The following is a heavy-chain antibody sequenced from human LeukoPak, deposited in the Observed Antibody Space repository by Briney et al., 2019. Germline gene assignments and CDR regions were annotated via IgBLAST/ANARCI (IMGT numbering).Heavy chain of an antibody. Sequence: GGSLRLSCAASGFTFSDYYMTGILQAPGQGLEWISYVSGSEDNKYYADSVKGRVAISRDNAEKSLFLQMSNLRAEDTAVYYCARAGLSGHYIDYWGQGTLVTVSS. V-gene: IGHV3-11*01. J-gene: IGHJ4*02. CDR1: GFTFSDYY. D-gene: IGHD1-26*01. CDR2: VSGSEDNK. CDR3: ARAGLSGHYIDY.